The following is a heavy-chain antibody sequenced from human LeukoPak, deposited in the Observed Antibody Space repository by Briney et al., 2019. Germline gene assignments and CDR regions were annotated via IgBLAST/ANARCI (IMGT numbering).Heavy chain of an antibody. V-gene: IGHV4-4*07. D-gene: IGHD3-22*01. J-gene: IGHJ4*02. CDR1: DGSISGYY. CDR3: ARAAYYDSSGYYRDWGNQPYYFDY. CDR2: IYTSGST. Sequence: SETLSLTCTVFDGSISGYYWGWIRQPAGKGLEWIGRIYTSGSTWYNPSLKSRVTMSVDTSKNQFSLKLSSMTAADTAVYYCARAAYYDSSGYYRDWGNQPYYFDYWGQGTLVTVSS.